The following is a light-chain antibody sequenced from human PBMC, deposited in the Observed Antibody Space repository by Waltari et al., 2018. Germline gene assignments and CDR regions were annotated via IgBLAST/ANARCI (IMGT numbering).Light chain of an antibody. CDR2: GAS. J-gene: IGKJ1*01. Sequence: EIVLTQSPGTLSLSPGERATLSCRASQRVSSSYLAWYQQKPGKAPRLLIYGASSMATGIPDRFSGSGSGTDFTLTISRLEPEDFAVYYCQQYGSSPRTFGQGTKVEIK. V-gene: IGKV3-20*01. CDR3: QQYGSSPRT. CDR1: QRVSSSY.